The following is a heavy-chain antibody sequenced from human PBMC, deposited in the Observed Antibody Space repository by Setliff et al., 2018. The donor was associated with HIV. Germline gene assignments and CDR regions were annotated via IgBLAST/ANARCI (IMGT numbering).Heavy chain of an antibody. V-gene: IGHV1-18*01. Sequence: GASVKVSCKASGYTFNNYGISWERQAPGQGLEWMGWINTHSGYTNYAQNVQGRVTVTMDTSTSTAYMELSSLRSEDTAVYYCASVEMATISAFDIWGQGTMVTVSS. J-gene: IGHJ3*02. CDR3: ASVEMATISAFDI. D-gene: IGHD5-12*01. CDR1: GYTFNNYG. CDR2: INTHSGYT.